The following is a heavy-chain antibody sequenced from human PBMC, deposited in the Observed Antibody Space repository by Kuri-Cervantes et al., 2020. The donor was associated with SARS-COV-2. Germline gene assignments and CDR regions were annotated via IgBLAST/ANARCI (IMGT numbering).Heavy chain of an antibody. CDR3: ARARVGVFDF. J-gene: IGHJ4*02. Sequence: GESLKISCAASGFTFNTCAMHWVRQAPGKGLEWVAMISGDGSNKNYADSVKGRFTISRDNSKNTLYLQINSLRTEDTAVFYCARARVGVFDFWGQGALVTVSS. D-gene: IGHD2-21*01. CDR1: GFTFNTCA. V-gene: IGHV3-30*04. CDR2: ISGDGSNK.